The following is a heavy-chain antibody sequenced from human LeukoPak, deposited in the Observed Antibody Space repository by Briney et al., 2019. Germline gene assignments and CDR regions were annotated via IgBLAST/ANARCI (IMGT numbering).Heavy chain of an antibody. J-gene: IGHJ4*02. Sequence: PGGSLRLSCAASGFTFSSYGMHWVRQAPGKGLEWVAVISYDGSNKYYADSVKGRFTISRDNSKNTLYLQMNSLRGGDTAVYYCARQGINIEPIVVVPAALDYWGQGTLVTVSS. D-gene: IGHD2-2*01. CDR3: ARQGINIEPIVVVPAALDY. V-gene: IGHV3-30*03. CDR1: GFTFSSYG. CDR2: ISYDGSNK.